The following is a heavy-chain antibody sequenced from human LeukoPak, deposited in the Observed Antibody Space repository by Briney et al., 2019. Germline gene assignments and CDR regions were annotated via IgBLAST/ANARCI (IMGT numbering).Heavy chain of an antibody. CDR3: AILPGYSSGWYEVNY. CDR2: INPNSGGT. D-gene: IGHD6-13*01. Sequence: GASVKVSCKASGYTFTGYYMHWVRQAPGQGLEWMGWINPNSGGTNYAQKFQGRVTMTRDTSISTAYMELSRLRSDDTAVYYCAILPGYSSGWYEVNYWGQGTLVTVSS. V-gene: IGHV1-2*02. CDR1: GYTFTGYY. J-gene: IGHJ4*02.